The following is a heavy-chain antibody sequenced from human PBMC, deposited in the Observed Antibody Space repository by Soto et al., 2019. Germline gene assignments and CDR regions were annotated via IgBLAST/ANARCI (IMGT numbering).Heavy chain of an antibody. J-gene: IGHJ6*02. D-gene: IGHD2-2*03. CDR1: GGSISSGGYY. Sequence: SSETLSLTCTVSGGSISSGGYYWSWIRQHPGKGLEWIGYIYYSGSTYYNPSLKSRVTISVDTSKNQFSLKLSSVTAADTAVYYCAREGGIGYCSSTSCSHGYYYGMDVWGQGTTVTVSS. V-gene: IGHV4-31*03. CDR3: AREGGIGYCSSTSCSHGYYYGMDV. CDR2: IYYSGST.